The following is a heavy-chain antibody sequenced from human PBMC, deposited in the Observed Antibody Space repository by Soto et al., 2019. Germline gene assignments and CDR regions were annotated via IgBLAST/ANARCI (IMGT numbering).Heavy chain of an antibody. CDR1: GFTFSSHN. D-gene: IGHD4-17*01. CDR3: ARESAGDNGLIEH. Sequence: GGSLRLSCAASGFTFSSHNMNCVRQAPGKGLEWVSSISSSGSYMYYADSVKGRFTISRDNAKNSMYLQMNSLSAEDTAVYYCARESAGDNGLIEHSGRGTMVTVSS. CDR2: ISSSGSYM. V-gene: IGHV3-21*01. J-gene: IGHJ4*02.